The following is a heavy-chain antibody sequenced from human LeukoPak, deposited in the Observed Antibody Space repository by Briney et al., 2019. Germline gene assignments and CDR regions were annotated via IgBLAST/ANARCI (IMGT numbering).Heavy chain of an antibody. J-gene: IGHJ6*02. D-gene: IGHD2-21*01. CDR2: ISGTTGRT. V-gene: IGHV3-23*01. CDR1: GFTFTSHA. Sequence: GGSLRLSCATSGFTFTSHAMTWVRQAPGKGLEGVSGISGTTGRTFYGDSVKGRFTVSRDNSRDTLYMQMNSLRAEDAAVYFCARVACGTECYYLLDVWGQGTTVTVSS. CDR3: ARVACGTECYYLLDV.